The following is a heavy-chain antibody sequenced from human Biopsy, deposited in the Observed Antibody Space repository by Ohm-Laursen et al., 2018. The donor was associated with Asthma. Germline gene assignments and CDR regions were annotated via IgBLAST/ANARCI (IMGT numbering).Heavy chain of an antibody. Sequence: LSLTCAASGFTLSNYAMHWVRQAPGKGLEWVAVGGSYYDGGLKYYADSVNGRFTVSRDDSKNTLYLQMNSLRPDDTAVYYCARDVMEWYLPAFDFWGQGTLVTVSS. V-gene: IGHV3-30-3*01. CDR3: ARDVMEWYLPAFDF. CDR1: GFTLSNYA. CDR2: GGSYYDGGLK. D-gene: IGHD3-3*01. J-gene: IGHJ4*02.